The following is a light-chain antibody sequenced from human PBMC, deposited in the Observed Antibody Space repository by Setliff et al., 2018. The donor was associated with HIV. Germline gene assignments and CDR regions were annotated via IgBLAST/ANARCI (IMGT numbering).Light chain of an antibody. CDR1: SSNIGAGYN. Sequence: QSVLTQPPSVSGAPGQRVTISCTGSSSNIGAGYNVHWYQQVPGTAPKLLISGNSNRPSGVPDRFSGSKSGTSVSLAITGLQAEDEADYYCQSYDSSLSGYVFGTGTKVTVL. CDR3: QSYDSSLSGYV. CDR2: GNS. V-gene: IGLV1-40*01. J-gene: IGLJ1*01.